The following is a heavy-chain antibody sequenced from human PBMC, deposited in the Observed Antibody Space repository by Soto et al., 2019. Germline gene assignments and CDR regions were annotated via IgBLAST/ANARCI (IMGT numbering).Heavy chain of an antibody. J-gene: IGHJ5*02. CDR1: GFASNNYA. CDR3: VIDGGGPCYIRCWFDP. Sequence: EVRLLESGGGLVQPGGSLRLSCEASGFASNNYALTWVRQAPGKGLEWVSSISGSGATTYYADSVKGRFTLSSDNSQNTLYLQMSSLRSEDMAIYYCVIDGGGPCYIRCWFDPWGQGTLVTVSS. CDR2: ISGSGATT. V-gene: IGHV3-23*01. D-gene: IGHD2-21*02.